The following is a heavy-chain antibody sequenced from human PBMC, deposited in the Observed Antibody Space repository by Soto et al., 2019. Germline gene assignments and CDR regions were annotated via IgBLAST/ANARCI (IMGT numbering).Heavy chain of an antibody. V-gene: IGHV3-23*01. CDR2: ISTSGGST. CDR3: GAGQYFSDY. Sequence: QPGGSLRLSCAASGFTFSSYAMNWVRQAPGKGLEWVSGISTSGGSTYYTDSVKGRFTISRDNSKNTLYLQMNSLRVEDTAVYYCGAGQYFSDYWGQGTLVTVSS. CDR1: GFTFSSYA. J-gene: IGHJ4*02. D-gene: IGHD6-13*01.